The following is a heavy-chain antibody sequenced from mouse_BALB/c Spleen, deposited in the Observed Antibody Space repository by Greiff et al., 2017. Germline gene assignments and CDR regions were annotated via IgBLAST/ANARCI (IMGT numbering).Heavy chain of an antibody. J-gene: IGHJ1*01. CDR1: GFSLTSYD. CDR2: IWTGGGT. CDR3: VRYMVTTRYFDV. D-gene: IGHD2-2*01. V-gene: IGHV2-9-2*01. Sequence: VQRVESGPGLVAPSQSLSITCTVSGFSLTSYDISWIRQPPGKGLEWLGVIWTGGGTNYNSAFMSRLSISKDNSKSQVFLKMNSLQTDDTAIYYCVRYMVTTRYFDVWGAGTTVTVSS.